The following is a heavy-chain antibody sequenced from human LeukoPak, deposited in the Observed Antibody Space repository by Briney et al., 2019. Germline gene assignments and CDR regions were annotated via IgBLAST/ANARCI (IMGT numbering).Heavy chain of an antibody. CDR1: GGTFSSYA. CDR3: PRDDSRGYPIDD. D-gene: IGHD3-22*01. Sequence: SVKVSCKASGGTFSSYAIIWVLQAPGQGLEWMGGIIPIFGTANYAQKFQGRVTITADESTSTAYMALSSLRSEVSAVEYCPRDDSRGYPIDDWGQGTLVTVSS. CDR2: IIPIFGTA. J-gene: IGHJ4*02. V-gene: IGHV1-69*01.